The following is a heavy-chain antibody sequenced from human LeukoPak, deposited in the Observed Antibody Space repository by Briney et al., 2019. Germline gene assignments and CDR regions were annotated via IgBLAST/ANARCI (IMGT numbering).Heavy chain of an antibody. CDR1: GFTFSSYA. J-gene: IGHJ5*02. CDR3: AKNLRLIAGGFDP. D-gene: IGHD6-13*01. V-gene: IGHV3-23*01. Sequence: SGGSLRLSCAASGFTFSSYAMTWVRQAPGKGLEWVSTISGSGGSTYYADSVRGRFTISRDNSKNTLFLQMNSLRAEDTAVYYCAKNLRLIAGGFDPWGQGTLVTVSS. CDR2: ISGSGGST.